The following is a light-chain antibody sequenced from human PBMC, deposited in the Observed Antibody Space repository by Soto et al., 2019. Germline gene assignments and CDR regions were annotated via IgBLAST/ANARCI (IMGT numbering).Light chain of an antibody. CDR3: QQYNNWPRT. Sequence: EVVMKQSPAPLYVSPGERATLSCRAIEIVSGNLAWYQQTPGQATRLLIFGASSRAIGIPARFRGSGSGPHFTLPISSRQSEVFAVYYCQQYNNWPRTFGQGTKVEIK. CDR2: GAS. J-gene: IGKJ1*01. V-gene: IGKV3-15*01. CDR1: EIVSGN.